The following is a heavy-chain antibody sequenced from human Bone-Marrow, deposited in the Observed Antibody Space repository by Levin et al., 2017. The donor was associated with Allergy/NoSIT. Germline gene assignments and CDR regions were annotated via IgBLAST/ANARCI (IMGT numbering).Heavy chain of an antibody. J-gene: IGHJ6*03. Sequence: GGSLRLSCSASGFTFSSFVMHWVRQAPGKGLEYVSGISSNGGSTYYADSVKARFTISRDNSKNTLYLQMSSLRAEDTAVYYCVKGRYCSSNSCSLRDEAYFYYYYMDVWGKGTTVTVSS. V-gene: IGHV3-64D*06. D-gene: IGHD2-2*01. CDR2: ISSNGGST. CDR1: GFTFSSFV. CDR3: VKGRYCSSNSCSLRDEAYFYYYYMDV.